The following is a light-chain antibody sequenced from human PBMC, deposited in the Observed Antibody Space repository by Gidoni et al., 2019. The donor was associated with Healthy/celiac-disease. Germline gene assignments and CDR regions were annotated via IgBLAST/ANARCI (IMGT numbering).Light chain of an antibody. J-gene: IGLJ3*02. Sequence: SYVLTQPPSVSVAPGKTARITCGGNNIGSKSVHWYQQKPVQAPVLVVYDASDRPSGIPERFSGSNSGNTATLTISRVEAGDEADYYCQVWDSSSDLWVFGGGTKLTVL. CDR2: DAS. CDR1: NIGSKS. V-gene: IGLV3-21*03. CDR3: QVWDSSSDLWV.